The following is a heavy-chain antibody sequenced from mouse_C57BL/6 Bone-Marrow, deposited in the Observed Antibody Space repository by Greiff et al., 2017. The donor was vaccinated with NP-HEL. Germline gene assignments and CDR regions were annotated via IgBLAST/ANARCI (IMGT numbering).Heavy chain of an antibody. D-gene: IGHD4-1*01. Sequence: VQLQESGPGLAKPSQTLSLTCSVTGYSITSDYWNWILQFPGNKLEYMGYISYSGSTYYNPSLKSRISITRDTSKNQYYLQLNSVTTEDTATYYCARSHRNWYYDYWGQGTTLTVSS. CDR1: GYSITSDY. J-gene: IGHJ2*01. CDR3: ARSHRNWYYDY. CDR2: ISYSGST. V-gene: IGHV3-8*01.